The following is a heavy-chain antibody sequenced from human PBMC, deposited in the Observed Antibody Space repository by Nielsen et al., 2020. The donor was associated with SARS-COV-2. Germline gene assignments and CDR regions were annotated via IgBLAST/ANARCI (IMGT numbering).Heavy chain of an antibody. CDR1: GFTFSNYV. V-gene: IGHV3-23*01. D-gene: IGHD4-11*01. J-gene: IGHJ4*02. Sequence: GESLKISCAASGFTFSNYVMNWVRQSPGKGLEWVSAISASGASTYYADSVKGRFTISRDNSKNTLYLQMNSLEIEDTAVYYCAREGMTTVTSFRFFDYWGQGNVVTVSS. CDR3: AREGMTTVTSFRFFDY. CDR2: ISASGAST.